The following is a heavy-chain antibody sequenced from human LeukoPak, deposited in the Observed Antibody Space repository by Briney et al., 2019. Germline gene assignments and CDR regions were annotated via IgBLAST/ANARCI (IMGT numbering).Heavy chain of an antibody. CDR1: GGSISSSPYY. D-gene: IGHD3-16*01. V-gene: IGHV4-39*02. CDR2: ISNTGVT. J-gene: IGHJ4*02. CDR3: ASAPRQASIGGLDY. Sequence: SETLSLTCTVSGGSISSSPYYWGWIRQPPGKGLEWIGAISNTGVTYYNPSLRSRVTIFADTSKNHFSLNLRSVTAPDTALYYCASAPRQASIGGLDYWGQGTLVTVSS.